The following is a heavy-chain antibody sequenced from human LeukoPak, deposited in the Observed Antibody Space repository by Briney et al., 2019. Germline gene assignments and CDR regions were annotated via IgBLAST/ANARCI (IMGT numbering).Heavy chain of an antibody. J-gene: IGHJ3*02. CDR2: IYYSGST. Sequence: SETLSLTCTVSGGSISSYYWSWIRQPPGKGLEWIGYIYYSGSTNYNPSLKSRVTISVDTSKNQFSLKLSSVTAADTAVYYSARTGGSYPDAFDIWGQGTMVTVSS. CDR1: GGSISSYY. V-gene: IGHV4-59*08. CDR3: ARTGGSYPDAFDI. D-gene: IGHD1-26*01.